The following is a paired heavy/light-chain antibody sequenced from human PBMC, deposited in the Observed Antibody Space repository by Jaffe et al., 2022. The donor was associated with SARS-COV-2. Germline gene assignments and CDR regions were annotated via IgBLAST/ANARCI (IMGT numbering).Light chain of an antibody. V-gene: IGLV2-14*01. CDR1: SSDVGGYNY. CDR2: DVS. Sequence: QSALTQPASVSGSPGQSITISCTGTSSDVGGYNYVSWYQQHPGKAPKLMIYDVSNRPSGVSNRFSGSKSGNTASLTISGLQAEDEADYYCSSYTSSSPWVFGGGTKLTVL. CDR3: SSYTSSSPWV. J-gene: IGLJ3*02.
Heavy chain of an antibody. V-gene: IGHV3-11*01. CDR2: ISSSGSTI. CDR3: ARVFRDSRDMSSGHAFDI. J-gene: IGHJ3*02. Sequence: QVQLVESGGGLVKPGGSLRLSCAASGFTFSDYYMSWIRQAPGKGLEWVSYISSSGSTIYYADSVKGRFTISRDNAKNSLYLQMNSLRAEDTAVYYCARVFRDSRDMSSGHAFDIWGQGTMVTVSS. CDR1: GFTFSDYY. D-gene: IGHD6-25*01.